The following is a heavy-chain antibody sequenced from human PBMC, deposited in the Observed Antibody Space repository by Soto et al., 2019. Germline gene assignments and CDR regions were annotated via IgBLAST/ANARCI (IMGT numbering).Heavy chain of an antibody. Sequence: ASVKVSCKASGYTFTGYYMHWVRQAPAQGLEWMGWINPNSGGTNYAQKFQGRVTMTRDTSISTAYMELSRLRSDDTAVYYCARYFGDYYGSGSYYTFDYWGQGTLVTVSS. CDR1: GYTFTGYY. D-gene: IGHD3-10*01. CDR3: ARYFGDYYGSGSYYTFDY. J-gene: IGHJ4*02. CDR2: INPNSGGT. V-gene: IGHV1-2*02.